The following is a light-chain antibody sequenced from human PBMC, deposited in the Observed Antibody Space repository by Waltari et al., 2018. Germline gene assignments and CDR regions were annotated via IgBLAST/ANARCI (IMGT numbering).Light chain of an antibody. Sequence: DIQLTQSPSFLSASVGDRVTITCRASQGISTYLAWYQQKPGKAPKFLIYAASTLQSGVPSRFSGGGSGTEFTLTISSLQPEDFAIYHCQQVNSYPLTFGGGTKVEI. CDR1: QGISTY. CDR2: AAS. V-gene: IGKV1-9*01. J-gene: IGKJ4*01. CDR3: QQVNSYPLT.